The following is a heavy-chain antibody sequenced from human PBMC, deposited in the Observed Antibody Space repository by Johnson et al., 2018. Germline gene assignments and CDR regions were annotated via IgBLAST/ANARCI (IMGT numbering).Heavy chain of an antibody. CDR2: ISSSGLNV. V-gene: IGHV3-48*02. CDR1: GFSFSSYS. J-gene: IGHJ5*02. CDR3: AAVSGSTRDNGFDP. D-gene: IGHD2-2*01. Sequence: VQLVQSGGGLVQRGGSLRLPCAASGFSFSSYSMIWVRQAPGKGLEWISYISSSGLNVYHADSVRGRFAITRDNAGESLYLQRNSRRDEDTAVYYCAAVSGSTRDNGFDPWGEGTLVTVSS.